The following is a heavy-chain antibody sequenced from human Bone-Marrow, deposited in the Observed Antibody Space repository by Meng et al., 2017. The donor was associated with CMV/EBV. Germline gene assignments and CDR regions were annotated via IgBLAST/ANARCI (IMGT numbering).Heavy chain of an antibody. Sequence: GESLKISCAASGFTFSSYGMHWVRQAPGKGLEWVAFIRYDGSNKYYADSVKGRFTISRDNSKNTLYLQMNSLRAEDTAVYYCAKDQESSGYYYTNFYYWGQGQRVTGSS. D-gene: IGHD3-22*01. CDR3: AKDQESSGYYYTNFYY. CDR2: IRYDGSNK. J-gene: IGHJ4*02. V-gene: IGHV3-30*02. CDR1: GFTFSSYG.